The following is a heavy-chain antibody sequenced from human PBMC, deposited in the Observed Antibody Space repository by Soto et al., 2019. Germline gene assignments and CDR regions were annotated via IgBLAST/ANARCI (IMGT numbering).Heavy chain of an antibody. Sequence: EVQVLESGGGLVQPGGSLRLSCAASGSTFSSYAMSWVRQAPGKGLEWVSAISGSGDSTRYADSVQGRFTISRDTSKHTLYLQMNSLRAEDTAVYYCAKFYYGDYSYYSYGMDVWGQGTKVTVSS. J-gene: IGHJ6*02. D-gene: IGHD4-17*01. CDR1: GSTFSSYA. CDR2: ISGSGDST. CDR3: AKFYYGDYSYYSYGMDV. V-gene: IGHV3-23*01.